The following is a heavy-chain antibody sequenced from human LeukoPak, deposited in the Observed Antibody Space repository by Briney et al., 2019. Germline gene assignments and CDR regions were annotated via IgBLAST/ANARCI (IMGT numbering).Heavy chain of an antibody. CDR3: AKSSGDYFFDY. Sequence: GASVKVSCKASGYNFNNHDINWVRQATGQGLEWLGRMSPNSGNAGYAQKLQGRVTMTWDSSTNTAYLEVTALRSDDTAVYYCAKSSGDYFFDYWGQGTLVTVSS. D-gene: IGHD3-22*01. CDR1: GYNFNNHD. J-gene: IGHJ4*02. V-gene: IGHV1-8*01. CDR2: MSPNSGNA.